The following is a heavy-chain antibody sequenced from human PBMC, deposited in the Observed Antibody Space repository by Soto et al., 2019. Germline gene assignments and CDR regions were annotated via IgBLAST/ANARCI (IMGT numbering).Heavy chain of an antibody. D-gene: IGHD2-15*01. Sequence: ESGGGLVKPGGSLRLSCAASGFTFSSYSMNWVRQAPGKGLEWVSSISSSSSYIYYADSVKGRFTISRDNAKNSLYLQMNSLRAEDTAVYYCATSGGSFDYFDYWGQGTLVTVSS. J-gene: IGHJ4*02. CDR2: ISSSSSYI. V-gene: IGHV3-21*01. CDR1: GFTFSSYS. CDR3: ATSGGSFDYFDY.